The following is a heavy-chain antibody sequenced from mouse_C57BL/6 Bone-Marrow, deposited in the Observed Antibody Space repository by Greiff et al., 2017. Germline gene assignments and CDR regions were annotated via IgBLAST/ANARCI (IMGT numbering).Heavy chain of an antibody. CDR3: AREGGSTMITYFDY. CDR2: IYPRSGNT. D-gene: IGHD2-4*01. J-gene: IGHJ2*01. CDR1: GYTFTSYG. Sequence: VQLQQSGAELARPGASVKLSCKASGYTFTSYGISWVKQRTGQGLEWIGEIYPRSGNTYYNEKFKGKATLTADKSSSTAYMELRSLTSEDSAVYFCAREGGSTMITYFDYWGQGTTLTVSS. V-gene: IGHV1-81*01.